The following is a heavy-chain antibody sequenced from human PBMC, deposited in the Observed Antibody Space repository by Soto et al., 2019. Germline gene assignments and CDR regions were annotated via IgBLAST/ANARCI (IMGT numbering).Heavy chain of an antibody. J-gene: IGHJ4*02. D-gene: IGHD1-26*01. V-gene: IGHV4-59*08. CDR3: ARRWGAACDY. CDR2: IYYSGST. Sequence: QVHLQEACLGLAQPSETLSLTGTVSGCYISSDYWSWIRHPPGNGLDWIGYIYYSGSTNYNPSLKSRVTITVDTSNNQFSLKLSSVTAADTDVYYCARRWGAACDYCGQGTLVTIAS. CDR1: GCYISSDY.